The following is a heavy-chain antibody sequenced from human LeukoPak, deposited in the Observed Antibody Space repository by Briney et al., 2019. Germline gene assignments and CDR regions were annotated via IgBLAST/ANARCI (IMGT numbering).Heavy chain of an antibody. CDR1: GFTFSSYE. CDR3: ARREYSSASPAD. J-gene: IGHJ4*02. D-gene: IGHD6-19*01. CDR2: ISSSSSYI. Sequence: PGGSLRLSCAASGFTFSSYEMNWVRQAPGKGLEWVSSISSSSSYIYYADSVKGRFTISRDNAKNSLYLQMNSLRAEDTAVYYCARREYSSASPADWGQGTLVTVPS. V-gene: IGHV3-21*01.